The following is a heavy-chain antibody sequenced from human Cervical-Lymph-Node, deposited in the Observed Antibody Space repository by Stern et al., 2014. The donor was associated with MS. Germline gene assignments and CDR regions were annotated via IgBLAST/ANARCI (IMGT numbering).Heavy chain of an antibody. CDR2: IYYIGTT. D-gene: IGHD2-21*02. Sequence: QVQLQESGPGLVQPSETLSLTCTVSGGSLSNYYWSWIRHPPAPGLEWIGYIYYIGTTNYNPSLKSRVTISVDTSKNQFSLRLSSVSVADTAVYYCARHGDTSFVYWGQGTLVTISS. CDR3: ARHGDTSFVY. CDR1: GGSLSNYY. V-gene: IGHV4-59*08. J-gene: IGHJ4*02.